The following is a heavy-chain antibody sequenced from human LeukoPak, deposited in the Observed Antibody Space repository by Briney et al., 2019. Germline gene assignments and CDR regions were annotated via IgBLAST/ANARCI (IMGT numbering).Heavy chain of an antibody. Sequence: GGSLRLSCAGSGFTFSSYEMNWVRQAPGKGLEWVSYISGSPQTIYYADSVKGRLTISRDNAKNSLYLQMNALRGEDTAVYYCARENSGTDYFDYWGQGTLVSVSS. D-gene: IGHD5-12*01. CDR2: ISGSPQTI. CDR1: GFTFSSYE. CDR3: ARENSGTDYFDY. V-gene: IGHV3-48*03. J-gene: IGHJ4*02.